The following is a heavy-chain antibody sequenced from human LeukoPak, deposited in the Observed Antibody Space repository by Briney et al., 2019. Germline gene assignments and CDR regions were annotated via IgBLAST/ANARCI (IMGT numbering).Heavy chain of an antibody. CDR2: IWYDGSNK. J-gene: IGHJ4*02. CDR3: ARVRGYSYGYVDY. D-gene: IGHD5-18*01. V-gene: IGHV3-33*01. Sequence: GGSLRLSCAASGFTFSSYGMHWVRQAPGKGLEWVAVIWYDGSNKYYADSVKGRFTISRDNSKNTQYLQMNSLRAEVTAVYYCARVRGYSYGYVDYWGQGTLVTVSS. CDR1: GFTFSSYG.